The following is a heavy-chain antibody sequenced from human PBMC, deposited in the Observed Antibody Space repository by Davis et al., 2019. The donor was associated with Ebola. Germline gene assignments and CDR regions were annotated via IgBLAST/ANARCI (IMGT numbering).Heavy chain of an antibody. Sequence: GGSLRLSCAASEFIFSSYGMHWVRQAPGKGLEWVSAISGSGGSTYYADSVKGRFTISRDNSKNTLYLQMNSLRAEDTAVYYCAKDKGFWVPPDWFGPWGQGVQVTVSS. V-gene: IGHV3-23*01. CDR2: ISGSGGST. D-gene: IGHD3-16*01. CDR3: AKDKGFWVPPDWFGP. J-gene: IGHJ5*02. CDR1: EFIFSSYG.